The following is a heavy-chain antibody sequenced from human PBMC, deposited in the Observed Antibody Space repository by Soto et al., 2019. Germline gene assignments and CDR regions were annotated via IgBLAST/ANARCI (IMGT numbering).Heavy chain of an antibody. CDR2: IKQDGSEK. CDR1: GFTFSSYW. Sequence: GGSLRLSCAASGFTFSSYWMSWVRQAPGKGLEWVANIKQDGSEKYYLDSVKGRFTISRDKAKNSLYLQMNSLRAEDTAVYYCARWLLNWGEAYNWFDPWGQGTLVTVSS. V-gene: IGHV3-7*05. J-gene: IGHJ5*02. D-gene: IGHD7-27*01. CDR3: ARWLLNWGEAYNWFDP.